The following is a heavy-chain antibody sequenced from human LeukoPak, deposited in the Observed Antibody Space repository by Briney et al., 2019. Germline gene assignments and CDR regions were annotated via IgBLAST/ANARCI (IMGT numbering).Heavy chain of an antibody. J-gene: IGHJ4*02. D-gene: IGHD2-15*01. V-gene: IGHV3-23*01. CDR2: ITGSGNDA. CDR1: GFTFSNYA. CDR3: AKGATGLRIVGDD. Sequence: GESLRLSCAASGFTFSNYAMTWVRQAPGKGLEWVSTITGSGNDAYYADSVKGRFTISRDNSKNMLYLQMSSLRAEDTAVYYCAKGATGLRIVGDDWGQGTLVTVSS.